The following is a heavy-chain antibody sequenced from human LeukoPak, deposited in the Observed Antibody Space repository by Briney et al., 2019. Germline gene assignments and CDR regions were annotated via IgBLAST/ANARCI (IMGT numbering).Heavy chain of an antibody. Sequence: SETLSLTCTVSGGSMISSSHYWGWIRQPPGKGLEWIGSIYYSGSIHHNPSLKSRVTISIDTSKSQFSLRLSSVTAADTAVYYCARDRAEWQYYFDTSGDYYVGDSFDIWGQGTMVTVSS. CDR1: GGSMISSSHY. CDR3: ARDRAEWQYYFDTSGDYYVGDSFDI. CDR2: IYYSGSI. D-gene: IGHD3-22*01. V-gene: IGHV4-39*07. J-gene: IGHJ3*02.